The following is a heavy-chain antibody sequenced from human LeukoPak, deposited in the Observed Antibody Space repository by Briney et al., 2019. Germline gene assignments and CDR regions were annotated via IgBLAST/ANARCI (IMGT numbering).Heavy chain of an antibody. Sequence: PGGSLRLSCAASGFTFSNYGMSWVRQAPGKGLEWVSGISDSGGSTKHAVSVKGRFTISRDNSKDTLYLQMNSLRAEDTALYYCARITRNTYYYGSGSFYLDYWGQGTLVTVSS. CDR1: GFTFSNYG. V-gene: IGHV3-23*01. J-gene: IGHJ4*02. CDR2: ISDSGGST. D-gene: IGHD3-10*01. CDR3: ARITRNTYYYGSGSFYLDY.